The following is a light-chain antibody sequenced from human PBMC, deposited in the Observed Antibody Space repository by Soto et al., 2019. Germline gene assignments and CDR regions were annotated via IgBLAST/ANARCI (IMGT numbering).Light chain of an antibody. CDR2: GAS. Sequence: DIVMTQSPATLSVSPGERATLSCRASQSVGSNLAWYQQKPGQPPRLLIYGASTRAAGIPARFSGSGYGRQFTLTISSLQSEDFAIYHCQQHNNWPPLTFGQGTKVEI. J-gene: IGKJ1*01. CDR1: QSVGSN. CDR3: QQHNNWPPLT. V-gene: IGKV3-15*01.